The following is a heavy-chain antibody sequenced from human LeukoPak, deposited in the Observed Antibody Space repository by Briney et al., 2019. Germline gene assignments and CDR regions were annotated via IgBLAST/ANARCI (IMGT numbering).Heavy chain of an antibody. J-gene: IGHJ4*02. V-gene: IGHV3-48*02. D-gene: IGHD3-3*01. CDR3: ARGITGTPSQFDD. CDR1: GFAFSSYS. Sequence: GGSLRLSCAASGFAFSSYSMNRVRQAPGKGLEWVSYISSSSSSTYYADSVKGRFTISRDNAKNSLFLQMNSLRDEDTAVYYCARGITGTPSQFDDWGQGTLVTVSS. CDR2: ISSSSSST.